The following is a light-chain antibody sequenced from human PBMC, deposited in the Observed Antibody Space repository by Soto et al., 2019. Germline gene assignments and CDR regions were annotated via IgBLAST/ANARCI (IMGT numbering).Light chain of an antibody. J-gene: IGKJ2*01. V-gene: IGKV1-9*01. CDR2: AAS. CDR3: QQLHTYPRT. CDR1: QGISSN. Sequence: DIQVTQSPSFLSASVGDRVTITCRASQGISSNLAWYQQELGKAPNLLIYAASTLQSGVPSRFSGSGSETEFTLTISSLQPEDFATYYCQQLHTYPRTFGQGTKLEI.